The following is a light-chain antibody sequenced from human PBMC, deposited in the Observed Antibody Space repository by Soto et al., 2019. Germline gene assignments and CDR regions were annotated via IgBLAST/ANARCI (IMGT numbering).Light chain of an antibody. V-gene: IGKV3-15*01. CDR1: ESASGN. Sequence: ELVMTQAPATPSVCPGERVTVSCKARESASGNLAWYQQKPGQAPRLLIHGASTRATDIPARFSGSGSGTEFTLTITSLQSEDFDVSYCPQYHNWPPGLTFGGGTKVDIK. CDR2: GAS. CDR3: PQYHNWPPGLT. J-gene: IGKJ4*01.